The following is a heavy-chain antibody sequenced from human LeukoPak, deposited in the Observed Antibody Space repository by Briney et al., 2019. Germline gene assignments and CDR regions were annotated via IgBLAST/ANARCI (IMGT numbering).Heavy chain of an antibody. J-gene: IGHJ5*02. CDR1: GYTFTGYY. V-gene: IGHV1-2*04. Sequence: ASVKVSCKASGYTFTGYYMHWVRQAPGQGLEWMGWINPNSGGTNYAQKFQGWVTMTRDTSISTAYMELSRLRSDDTAVYYCARGPAGYSYGQYNWFDPWGQGTLVTVSS. CDR2: INPNSGGT. D-gene: IGHD5-18*01. CDR3: ARGPAGYSYGQYNWFDP.